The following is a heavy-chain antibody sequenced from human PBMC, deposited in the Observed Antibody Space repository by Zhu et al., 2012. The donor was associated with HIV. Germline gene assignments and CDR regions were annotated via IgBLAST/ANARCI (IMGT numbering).Heavy chain of an antibody. D-gene: IGHD3-9*01. J-gene: IGHJ4*02. Sequence: QVQLQQWGAGLLKPSETLSLTCAVYGGSFSGYYWSWIRQSPEKGLEWMGEIDHGGSTDYSPSLKSRVTISVDRSKNQFSLKLTSVSAADTAVYYCARHSRYDIVTGWGHFDFWGQGTLVTVSS. V-gene: IGHV4-34*01. CDR1: GGSFSGYY. CDR2: IDHGGST. CDR3: ARHSRYDIVTGWGHFDF.